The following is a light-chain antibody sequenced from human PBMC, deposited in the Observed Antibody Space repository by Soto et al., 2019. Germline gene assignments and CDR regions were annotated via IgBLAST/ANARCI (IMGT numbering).Light chain of an antibody. CDR1: SSDVGGYNY. CDR2: DVS. CDR3: SSYTSSSTVV. J-gene: IGLJ2*01. V-gene: IGLV2-14*01. Sequence: QSVLTQPASVSGSPGQSITISCTGTSSDVGGYNYVSWYQQHPGKAPKLMIYDVSNRPSGVSNRFSGSTSGNPASLTISGLQAEVVADYYCSSYTSSSTVVFGGGTKLTVL.